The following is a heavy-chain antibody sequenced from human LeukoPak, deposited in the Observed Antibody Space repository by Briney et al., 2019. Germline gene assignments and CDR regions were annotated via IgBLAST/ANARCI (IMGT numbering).Heavy chain of an antibody. V-gene: IGHV4-34*01. CDR3: ARTASALATDAFDI. CDR1: GGSFSGYS. D-gene: IGHD6-13*01. CDR2: INHSGST. Sequence: SETLSLTCAVYGGSFSGYSWSWLRQPPGKGLEWIGEINHSGSTNYNPSLKSRVTISVDTSKNQFSLKLNSVTAADTAVYYCARTASALATDAFDIWGQGTMVTVSS. J-gene: IGHJ3*02.